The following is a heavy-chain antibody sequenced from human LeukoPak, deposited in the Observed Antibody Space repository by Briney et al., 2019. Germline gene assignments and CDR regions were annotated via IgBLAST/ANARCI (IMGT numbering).Heavy chain of an antibody. CDR1: GGSISSYY. D-gene: IGHD1-14*01. Sequence: PSETLSLNCTVSGGSISSYYWSWIRQPPGKGLEWIGYIYYSGSTNYNPSLKSRVTISVDTSKNQFSLKLSSVTAADTAVYYCARNRVSFDYWGQGTLVTVSS. CDR3: ARNRVSFDY. V-gene: IGHV4-59*08. CDR2: IYYSGST. J-gene: IGHJ4*02.